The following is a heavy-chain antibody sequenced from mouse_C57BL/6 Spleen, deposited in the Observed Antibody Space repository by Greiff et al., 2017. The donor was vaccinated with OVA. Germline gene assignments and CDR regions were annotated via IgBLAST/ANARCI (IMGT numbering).Heavy chain of an antibody. CDR1: GFTFSSYA. CDR3: TREETGTWYFDV. V-gene: IGHV5-9-1*02. D-gene: IGHD4-1*01. J-gene: IGHJ1*03. CDR2: ISSGGDYI. Sequence: EVKLMESGEGLVKPGGSLKLSCAASGFTFSSYAMSWVRQTPEKRLEWVAYISSGGDYIYYADTVKGRFTISRDNARNTLYLQMSSLKSEDTAMYYCTREETGTWYFDVWGTGTTVTVSS.